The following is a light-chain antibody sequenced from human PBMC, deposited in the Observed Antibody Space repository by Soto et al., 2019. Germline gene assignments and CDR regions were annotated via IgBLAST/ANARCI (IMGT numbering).Light chain of an antibody. CDR2: AVS. CDR1: QSVSSN. J-gene: IGKJ1*01. CDR3: QQYNKWPLT. Sequence: EIMMTQSPGTLSASPGERATLSCRASQSVSSNLAWYQQKPGQAPRLLIYAVSTSATGIPARFSGSGSRTEVTLTISSLQAEDFAVYYCQQYNKWPLTFGQGTKVEIK. V-gene: IGKV3-15*01.